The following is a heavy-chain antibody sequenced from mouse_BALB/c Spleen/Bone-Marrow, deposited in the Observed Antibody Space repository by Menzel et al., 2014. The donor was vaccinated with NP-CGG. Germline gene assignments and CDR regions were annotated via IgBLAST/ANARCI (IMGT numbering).Heavy chain of an antibody. CDR2: ISSGGSYT. CDR3: ARQITSDFDY. Sequence: EVHLVESGGDLVKPGGSLKLSCAASGFPFNNYGMSWVRQTPDKRLEWVATISSGGSYTYYPDTVKGRFTISRDNAKNTLYLQMGSLRSEDTAMYYCARQITSDFDYWGQGTALTVSS. D-gene: IGHD1-1*01. J-gene: IGHJ2*01. CDR1: GFPFNNYG. V-gene: IGHV5-6*01.